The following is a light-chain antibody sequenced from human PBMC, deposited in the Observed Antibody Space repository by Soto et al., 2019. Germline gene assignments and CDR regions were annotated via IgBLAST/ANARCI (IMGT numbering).Light chain of an antibody. J-gene: IGKJ4*01. CDR2: SAS. CDR3: QKCKVAPCT. V-gene: IGKV1-27*01. CDR1: QDIGKF. Sequence: DIQMTQSPSSLSAFVGDRVTITCRASQDIGKFLGWYQQKPGKVPKLLIYSASTLQSGVPSRFSGSGSGTDFTLTISSLQPEDVATYYCQKCKVAPCTFGGGTKVDIK.